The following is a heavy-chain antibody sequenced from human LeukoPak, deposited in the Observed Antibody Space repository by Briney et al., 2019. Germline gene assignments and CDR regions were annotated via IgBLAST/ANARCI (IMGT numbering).Heavy chain of an antibody. J-gene: IGHJ4*02. CDR2: INQSGGT. V-gene: IGHV4-34*01. D-gene: IGHD1-26*01. CDR3: ARDSGIVGANPGAGDA. Sequence: SETLSLTCAVYGGSFSDYSWTWIRQPPGKGLEWIGEINQSGGTNHNPSLMSRVIMSVDTFKNQFSLKLSSVTAADTAVYYCARDSGIVGANPGAGDAWGRGTLVTVSS. CDR1: GGSFSDYS.